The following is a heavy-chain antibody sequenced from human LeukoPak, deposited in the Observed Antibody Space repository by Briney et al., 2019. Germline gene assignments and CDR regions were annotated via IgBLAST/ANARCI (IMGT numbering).Heavy chain of an antibody. V-gene: IGHV4-34*01. CDR2: LNHSGST. Sequence: SETLSLTCAVYGGSFSGYYWSWIRQPPGKGLEWIGELNHSGSTNYNPSLKSRVTISVDTSKNQFSLKLSSVTAADTAVYYCARGGREMATGPVDYWGQGTLVTVSS. D-gene: IGHD5-24*01. CDR3: ARGGREMATGPVDY. J-gene: IGHJ4*02. CDR1: GGSFSGYY.